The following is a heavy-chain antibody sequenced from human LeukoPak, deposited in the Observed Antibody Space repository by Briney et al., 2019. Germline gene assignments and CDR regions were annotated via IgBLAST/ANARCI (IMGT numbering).Heavy chain of an antibody. J-gene: IGHJ4*02. CDR1: GGSISSGGYY. CDR3: ARGNTISPNYFDY. V-gene: IGHV4-31*03. D-gene: IGHD3-9*01. CDR2: IYYSGST. Sequence: SQTLSLTCTVSGGSISSGGYYWSWTRQHPGKGLEWIGYIYYSGSTYYNPSLKSRVTISVDTSKNQFSLKLSSVTAADTAVYYCARGNTISPNYFDYWGQGTLVTVSS.